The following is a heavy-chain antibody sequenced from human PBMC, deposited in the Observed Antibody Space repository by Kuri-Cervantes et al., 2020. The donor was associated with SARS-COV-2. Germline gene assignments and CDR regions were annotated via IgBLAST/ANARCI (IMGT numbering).Heavy chain of an antibody. CDR2: INPNSGGT. CDR1: GYTFTSYY. J-gene: IGHJ5*02. V-gene: IGHV1-2*02. D-gene: IGHD3-10*01. Sequence: ASVKVSCKASGYTFTSYYMHWVRQAPGQGLEWMGWINPNSGGTNYAQKFQGRVTMTRDTSISTAYMELSSLRSEDTAVYYCATGSPLSGFHNWFDPWGQGTLVTVSS. CDR3: ATGSPLSGFHNWFDP.